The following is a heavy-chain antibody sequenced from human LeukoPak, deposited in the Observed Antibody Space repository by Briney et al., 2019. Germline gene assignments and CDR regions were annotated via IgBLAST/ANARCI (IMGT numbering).Heavy chain of an antibody. V-gene: IGHV4-30-2*01. Sequence: PSQTLSLTCAVSGGSISSGGYSWSWIRQPPGKGLEWIGYIYHSGSTYYNPSLKSRVTISVDRSKNQFSLKLSSVTAADTAVYYCARMAYGSGTYGDNWGQGTLVTVSS. CDR3: ARMAYGSGTYGDN. CDR2: IYHSGST. D-gene: IGHD3-10*01. J-gene: IGHJ4*02. CDR1: GGSISSGGYS.